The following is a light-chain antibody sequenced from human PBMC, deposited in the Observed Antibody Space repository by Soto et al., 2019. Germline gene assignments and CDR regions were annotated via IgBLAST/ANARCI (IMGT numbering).Light chain of an antibody. CDR2: DAS. J-gene: IGKJ2*01. V-gene: IGKV1-5*01. Sequence: DIQMTQSPSTLSASVGDRVTITCRASQSIGRCLAWYQQKPGKAPKLLISDASSLESGVPSRFSGSGFGTEFTLTISSLQPEDFATYHCQEHDIYSHTFGQGTKLEIK. CDR3: QEHDIYSHT. CDR1: QSIGRC.